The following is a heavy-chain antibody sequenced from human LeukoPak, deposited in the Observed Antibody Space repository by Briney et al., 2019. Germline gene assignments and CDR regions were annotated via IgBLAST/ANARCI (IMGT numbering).Heavy chain of an antibody. CDR2: IYYSGST. J-gene: IGHJ6*03. CDR1: GGSISSSSYN. Sequence: SETLSLTCTVSGGSISSSSYNWGWIRQPPGRGLEWIGSIYYSGSTYYNPSLTSRVTISVDTSKNQFSPKLTSVTVTVTAVYYCARPGCSSTRCYDYYYYYMDVWGKGTTVTVSS. D-gene: IGHD2-2*01. V-gene: IGHV4-39*01. CDR3: ARPGCSSTRCYDYYYYYMDV.